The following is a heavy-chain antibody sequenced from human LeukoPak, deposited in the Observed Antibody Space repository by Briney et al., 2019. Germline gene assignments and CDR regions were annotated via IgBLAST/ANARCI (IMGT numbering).Heavy chain of an antibody. Sequence: SETLSLTCTVSGASVRSHYWSWIRQTPGKGLEWIGYGFYIGRTNYNPSLGSRVAISLDTSKNQFSLGLTAVTAADTAVYYCARRDGDNYDFDYWGQGILVTVSS. CDR1: GASVRSHY. CDR2: GFYIGRT. J-gene: IGHJ4*02. CDR3: ARRDGDNYDFDY. D-gene: IGHD5-24*01. V-gene: IGHV4-59*02.